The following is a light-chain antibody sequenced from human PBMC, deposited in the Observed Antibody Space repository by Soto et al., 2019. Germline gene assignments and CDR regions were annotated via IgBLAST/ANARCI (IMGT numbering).Light chain of an antibody. CDR2: DVS. CDR1: SSDVGGYNY. Sequence: QSALTLPASVSGSPGQSITISCTGTSSDVGGYNYVSWYQQHPGKAPKLMIYDVSNWPSGVSNRFSGSKSGNTASLTISGLQAEDEADYYCSSYSSSSTLVFGGGTKVTVL. V-gene: IGLV2-14*01. J-gene: IGLJ2*01. CDR3: SSYSSSSTLV.